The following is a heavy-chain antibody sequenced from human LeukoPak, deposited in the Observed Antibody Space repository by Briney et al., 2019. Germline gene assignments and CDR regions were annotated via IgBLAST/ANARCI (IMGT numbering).Heavy chain of an antibody. CDR3: ARDNGDIVATIVDY. CDR1: GFTFSSYW. CDR2: IKQDGSEK. J-gene: IGHJ4*02. Sequence: GGSLRLSCAASGFTFSSYWMSWVRQAPGKGLEWVANIKQDGSEKYYVDSVKGRFTISRDNAKNSLYLQMNSLRAEDTAVYYCARDNGDIVATIVDYWGQGTLVTVSS. V-gene: IGHV3-7*01. D-gene: IGHD5-12*01.